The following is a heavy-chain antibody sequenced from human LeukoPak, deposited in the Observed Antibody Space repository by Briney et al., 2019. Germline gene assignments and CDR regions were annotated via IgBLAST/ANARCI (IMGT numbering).Heavy chain of an antibody. CDR3: ARRDYYDSSGYYLETGYYFDY. CDR2: IYPGDSDT. J-gene: IGHJ4*02. CDR1: GYSFTSYW. Sequence: GESLKISCKGSGYSFTSYWIGWVRQMPGKGLEWMGIIYPGDSDTRYSPSFQGQVTISADKSISTAYLQWSSLKASDTAMCYCARRDYYDSSGYYLETGYYFDYWGQGTLVTVSS. V-gene: IGHV5-51*01. D-gene: IGHD3-22*01.